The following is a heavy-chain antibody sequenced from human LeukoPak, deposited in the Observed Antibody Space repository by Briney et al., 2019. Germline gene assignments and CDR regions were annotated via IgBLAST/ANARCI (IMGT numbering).Heavy chain of an antibody. V-gene: IGHV3-23*01. D-gene: IGHD2-2*01. J-gene: IGHJ4*02. CDR2: ISGSGGST. CDR1: GFTFSSYA. CDR3: AKGFTGYCGSTSCLFDY. Sequence: GGSLRLSCAASGFTFSSYAMSWVRQAPGKGLEWVSAISGSGGSTYYADSVKGRFTISRDNSKNTLYLQMNSLRAEDTAVYYCAKGFTGYCGSTSCLFDYWGQGTLVTVSS.